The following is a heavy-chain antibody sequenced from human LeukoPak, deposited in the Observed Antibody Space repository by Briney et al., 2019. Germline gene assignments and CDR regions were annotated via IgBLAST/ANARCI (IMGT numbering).Heavy chain of an antibody. Sequence: PSETLSLTCTVSGGSISSTSYYWGWIRQSPGKGLEWIGSMHYSGNTFYNPSLKSRVTVSVATSKNQFSLKLSSVTAADTAVYYCATYSTTWGYFDCWGQGTLVTVSS. D-gene: IGHD6-13*01. CDR1: GGSISSTSYY. J-gene: IGHJ4*02. CDR2: MHYSGNT. V-gene: IGHV4-39*07. CDR3: ATYSTTWGYFDC.